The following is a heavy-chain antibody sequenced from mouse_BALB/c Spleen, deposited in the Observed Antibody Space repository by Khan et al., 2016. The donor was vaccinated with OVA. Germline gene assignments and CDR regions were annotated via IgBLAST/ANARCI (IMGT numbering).Heavy chain of an antibody. CDR1: GYSFTSYY. V-gene: IGHV1-31*01. CDR3: TRHGYVAWFTY. J-gene: IGHJ3*01. CDR2: IDPFSGAT. Sequence: VQLKQSGPELMKPGAPVKISCKASGYSFTSYYIHWMIESHGTSLEWIGYIDPFSGATTYNQKFKGKATLTVDKSSNTAYIHLRNLTSEDSAVYYCTRHGYVAWFTYWGQGTLVTVSA. D-gene: IGHD2-2*01.